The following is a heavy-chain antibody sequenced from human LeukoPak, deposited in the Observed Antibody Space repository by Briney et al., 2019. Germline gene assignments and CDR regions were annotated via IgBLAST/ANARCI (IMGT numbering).Heavy chain of an antibody. CDR3: ARGGYSYYHGNFYYYNDMDV. Sequence: PSETLSLTCTVSGGSISSGDYYWSWIRQPAGKGLEWIGRIYTSGSTNYNPSLKSRVTISVDTSKNQFSLKLSSVTAADTAVYYCARGGYSYYHGNFYYYNDMDVWGKGTTVTVSS. CDR2: IYTSGST. CDR1: GGSISSGDYY. V-gene: IGHV4-61*02. J-gene: IGHJ6*03. D-gene: IGHD4-11*01.